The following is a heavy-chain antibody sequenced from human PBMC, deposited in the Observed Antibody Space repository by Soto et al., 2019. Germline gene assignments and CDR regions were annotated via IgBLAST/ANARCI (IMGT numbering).Heavy chain of an antibody. D-gene: IGHD2-21*02. CDR3: ANNQAYCGGDCYPSGYYGMDV. CDR1: GGTFSSHA. CDR2: IIPIFGTA. Sequence: QVQLVQSGAEVKKPGSSVKVSCKASGGTFSSHAISWVRQAPGQGLEWMGGIIPIFGTANYAQKFQGRVTITADKSTSTDYMELSSLRSEDTAVYYCANNQAYCGGDCYPSGYYGMDVWGQGTTVTVSS. V-gene: IGHV1-69*06. J-gene: IGHJ6*02.